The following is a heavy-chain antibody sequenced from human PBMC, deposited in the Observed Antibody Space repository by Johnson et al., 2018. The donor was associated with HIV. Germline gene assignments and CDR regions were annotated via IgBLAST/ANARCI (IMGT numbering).Heavy chain of an antibody. Sequence: RLSCAASGFTVSSNYMSWVRQAPGKVLEWVSVVYRGGSTYYADSVKGRFTVSRDNSKNTLYLQMNSLRADDTAVYYCARTTRRVGAFDIWGQGTMVTVSS. CDR1: GFTVSSNY. D-gene: IGHD1-1*01. J-gene: IGHJ3*02. CDR3: ARTTRRVGAFDI. CDR2: VYRGGST. V-gene: IGHV3-66*02.